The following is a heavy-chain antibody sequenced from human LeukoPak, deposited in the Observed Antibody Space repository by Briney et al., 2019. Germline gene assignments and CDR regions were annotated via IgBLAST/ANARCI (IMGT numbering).Heavy chain of an antibody. CDR1: GGTFSSYA. V-gene: IGHV1-69*04. CDR3: ARDSGYNLEWACFDY. Sequence: AASVKVSCKASGGTFSSYAISWVRQAPGQGLEWMGRIIPILGIANYAQKFQGRVTITADKSTGTAYMELSSLRSEDTAVYYCARDSGYNLEWACFDYWGQGTLVTVSS. J-gene: IGHJ4*02. D-gene: IGHD5-24*01. CDR2: IIPILGIA.